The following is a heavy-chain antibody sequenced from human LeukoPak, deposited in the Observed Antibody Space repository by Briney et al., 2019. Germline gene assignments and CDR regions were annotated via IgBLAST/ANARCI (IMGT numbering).Heavy chain of an antibody. CDR3: ARTRRRGVGYYDSSGYLPDY. Sequence: ASVKVSCKASGYTFTSYGISWVRQAPGQGLEWMGWISAYNGNTNYAQKLQGRVTMTRDTSTSTVYMELSSLRSEDTAVYYCARTRRRGVGYYDSSGYLPDYRGQGTLVTVSS. D-gene: IGHD3-22*01. CDR1: GYTFTSYG. CDR2: ISAYNGNT. V-gene: IGHV1-18*01. J-gene: IGHJ4*02.